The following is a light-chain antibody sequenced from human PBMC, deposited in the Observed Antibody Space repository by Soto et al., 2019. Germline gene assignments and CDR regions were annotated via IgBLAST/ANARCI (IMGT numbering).Light chain of an antibody. CDR1: QSVSSD. CDR3: QQYNNWRT. J-gene: IGKJ1*01. Sequence: EIVMTQSPATLSVSPGERATLSFRASQSVSSDLAWYQQKPGQAPRLLIYGASTRATGIPARFSGSGSGTEFTLTISSLQSEDFAFYYCQQYNNWRTFGQGTKVDIK. V-gene: IGKV3-15*01. CDR2: GAS.